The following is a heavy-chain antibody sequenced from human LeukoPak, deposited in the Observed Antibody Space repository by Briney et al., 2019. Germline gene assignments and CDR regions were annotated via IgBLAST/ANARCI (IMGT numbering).Heavy chain of an antibody. V-gene: IGHV3-30-3*01. D-gene: IGHD6-13*01. CDR1: GFTFSSYA. CDR3: ARDLAAADSYYYYGMDV. Sequence: GRSLSLSCAASGFTFSSYAMHWVRQAPGKGLEWVAVISYDGSNKYYADSVKGRFTISRDNSKNTLYLQMNSLRAEDTAVYYCARDLAAADSYYYYGMDVWGQGTTVTVSS. J-gene: IGHJ6*02. CDR2: ISYDGSNK.